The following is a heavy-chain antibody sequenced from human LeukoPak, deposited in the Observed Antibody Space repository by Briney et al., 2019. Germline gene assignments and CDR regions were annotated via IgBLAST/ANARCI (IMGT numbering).Heavy chain of an antibody. J-gene: IGHJ4*02. Sequence: GGSVRLSCAASGFIFSNYGMHWVRQAPGKWLEWVAFIRHDGSDKHYADSVKGRFTISRDNSKNTLYLQMNSLRAEDTAIYYCTKNKGEQWLVDAFNYRGQGTLVTVSS. D-gene: IGHD6-19*01. CDR3: TKNKGEQWLVDAFNY. V-gene: IGHV3-30*02. CDR2: IRHDGSDK. CDR1: GFIFSNYG.